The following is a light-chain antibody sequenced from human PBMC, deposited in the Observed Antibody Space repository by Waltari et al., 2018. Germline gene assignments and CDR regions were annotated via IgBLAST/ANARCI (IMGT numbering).Light chain of an antibody. Sequence: QSALIQPASVSGSPGQSITMSCTETNSAVGTYNLVSWYQQHPGKAPKLMIYEGNKRPAGVSYRFSGSKSGNTASLTISVLQAEDEADYYCSSYAGSSSPRVFGGGTKLTVL. CDR3: SSYAGSSSPRV. J-gene: IGLJ3*02. CDR1: NSAVGTYNL. CDR2: EGN. V-gene: IGLV2-23*01.